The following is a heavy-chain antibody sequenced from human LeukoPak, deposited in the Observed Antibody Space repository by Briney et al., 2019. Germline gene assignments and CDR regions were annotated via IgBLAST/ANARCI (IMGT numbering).Heavy chain of an antibody. CDR2: INHSGST. J-gene: IGHJ6*02. CDR1: GGSFSGYY. V-gene: IGHV4-34*01. CDR3: ARLHYPHGMDV. D-gene: IGHD3-10*01. Sequence: PSETLSLTCAVYGGSFSGYYWSWIRQPPGKGLEWIGEINHSGSTNYNPSPKSRVTISVDTSKNQFSLKLSSVTAADTAVYYCARLHYPHGMDVWGQGTTVTVSS.